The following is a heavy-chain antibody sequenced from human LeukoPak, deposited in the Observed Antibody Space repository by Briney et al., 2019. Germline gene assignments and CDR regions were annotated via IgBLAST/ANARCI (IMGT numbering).Heavy chain of an antibody. J-gene: IGHJ6*03. Sequence: GGSLRLSCAASGFTFSSYGMHWVRQAPGKGLEWVAFIRYDGSNKYYADSVKGRFTISRDNSKNTLYLQMNSLRAEDTAVYYCAKDKGPYCSGGSCYRGYMDVWGKGTTVTISS. D-gene: IGHD2-15*01. CDR1: GFTFSSYG. CDR3: AKDKGPYCSGGSCYRGYMDV. CDR2: IRYDGSNK. V-gene: IGHV3-30*02.